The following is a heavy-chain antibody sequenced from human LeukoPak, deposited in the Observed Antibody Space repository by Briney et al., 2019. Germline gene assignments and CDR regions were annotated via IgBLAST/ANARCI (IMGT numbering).Heavy chain of an antibody. D-gene: IGHD5-18*01. CDR3: AREAGIPPSTQQWPTSVDY. CDR2: IKQDGSEK. J-gene: IGHJ4*02. Sequence: GGSLRLSCVASGFTFSSSWMSWVRQAPGKGLEWVANIKQDGSEKYCVDSVKGRFTISRDNAKNSLYLQMNSLRAEDTAVYYCAREAGIPPSTQQWPTSVDYRGRGTLVTVSS. V-gene: IGHV3-7*05. CDR1: GFTFSSSW.